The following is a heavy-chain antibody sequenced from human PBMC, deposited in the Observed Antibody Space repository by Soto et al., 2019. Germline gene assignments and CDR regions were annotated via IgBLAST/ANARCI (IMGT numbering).Heavy chain of an antibody. CDR1: GYTFTSYY. CDR2: INPSGGST. D-gene: IGHD6-13*01. V-gene: IGHV1-46*03. CDR3: ARGGIAAAGTLVSYYYYGMDV. Sequence: ASVKVSCKASGYTFTSYYMHWVRQAPGQGLEWMGIINPSGGSTSYAQKFQGRVTMTRDTSTSTVYMELSSLGSEDTAVYYCARGGIAAAGTLVSYYYYGMDVWGQGTTVTVSS. J-gene: IGHJ6*02.